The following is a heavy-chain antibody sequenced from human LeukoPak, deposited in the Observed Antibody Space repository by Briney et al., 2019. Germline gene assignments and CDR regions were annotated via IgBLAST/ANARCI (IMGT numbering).Heavy chain of an antibody. J-gene: IGHJ4*02. CDR3: ARGSSITMVRGVILVY. CDR1: GYTFTGYY. V-gene: IGHV1-2*02. D-gene: IGHD3-10*01. Sequence: GASVKVSFTASGYTFTGYYMHWVRQAPGQGLEWMGWINPNSGGTNYAQKFQGRVTMTRDTSISTAYMELSRLRSDDTAVYYCARGSSITMVRGVILVYWGQGTLVTVSS. CDR2: INPNSGGT.